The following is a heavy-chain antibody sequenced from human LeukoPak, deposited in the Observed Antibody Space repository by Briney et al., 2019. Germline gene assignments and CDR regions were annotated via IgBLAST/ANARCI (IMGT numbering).Heavy chain of an antibody. Sequence: SETLSLTCAVYGGSFSGYYWSWIRQPPGKGLEWIGEINHSGSTNYNPSLKSRVTISVDTSKNQFSLKLSSVTAADTAVYYCARGGEVNWFDPWGQGTLVTVSS. CDR2: INHSGST. V-gene: IGHV4-34*01. CDR3: ARGGEVNWFDP. CDR1: GGSFSGYY. J-gene: IGHJ5*02.